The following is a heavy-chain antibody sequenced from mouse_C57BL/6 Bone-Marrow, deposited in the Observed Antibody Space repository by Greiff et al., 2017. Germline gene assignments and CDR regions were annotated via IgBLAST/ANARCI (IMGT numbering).Heavy chain of an antibody. CDR1: GYTFTSYW. D-gene: IGHD3-1*01. J-gene: IGHJ4*01. CDR3: ARGSYAMDD. CDR2: IDPSDSYT. V-gene: IGHV1-69*01. Sequence: QVQLKQPGAELVMPGASVKLSCKASGYTFTSYWMHWVKQRPGQGLEWIGEIDPSDSYTNYNQKFKGKSTLTVDKSSSTAYMQLSSLTSEDSAVYYCARGSYAMDDWGQGTSVTVSS.